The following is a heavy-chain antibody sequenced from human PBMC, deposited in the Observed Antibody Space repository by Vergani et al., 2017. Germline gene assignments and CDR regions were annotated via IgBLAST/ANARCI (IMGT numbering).Heavy chain of an antibody. CDR2: IIPIFGTD. D-gene: IGHD2-2*01. V-gene: IGHV1-69*01. CDR1: GGTFSSYA. CDR3: ARGYCSSTSCYGDLYYYYYMDV. J-gene: IGHJ6*03. Sequence: QVQLVQSGAEVKKPGSSVKVSCKASGGTFSSYAISWVRQAPGQGLEWLGGIIPIFGTDNYAQKVQGRVTIAADESTRTDYMELSSLRSEDTAVYYCARGYCSSTSCYGDLYYYYYMDVWGKGTTVTVSS.